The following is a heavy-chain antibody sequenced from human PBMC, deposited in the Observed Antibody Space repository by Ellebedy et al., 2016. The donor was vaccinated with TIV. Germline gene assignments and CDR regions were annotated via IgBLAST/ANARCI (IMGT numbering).Heavy chain of an antibody. V-gene: IGHV3-33*01. J-gene: IGHJ4*02. CDR3: ARDVHTAVAPYFAY. D-gene: IGHD5-18*01. CDR2: IWYDGSLT. Sequence: GESLKISXVASGFTFSEHSMHWVRQAPGKGLEWVAVIWYDGSLTCYGDSMKGRFSISRDNANNTLYLQMNSLRAEDTAVYYCARDVHTAVAPYFAYWGQGTLVTVSS. CDR1: GFTFSEHS.